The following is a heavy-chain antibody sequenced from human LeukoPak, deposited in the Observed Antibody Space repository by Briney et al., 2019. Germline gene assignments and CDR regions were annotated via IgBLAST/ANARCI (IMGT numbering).Heavy chain of an antibody. CDR3: ATHGHYYGSGSYHYYFDY. J-gene: IGHJ4*02. V-gene: IGHV4-59*08. Sequence: PSETLSLTCTVSGGSISSYYWSWIRQPPGKGLEWIGYIYYSGSTNYNPSLKSRVTISVDTSKNQFSLKLSSVTAADTAVYYCATHGHYYGSGSYHYYFDYWGQGTLVTVSS. D-gene: IGHD3-10*01. CDR1: GGSISSYY. CDR2: IYYSGST.